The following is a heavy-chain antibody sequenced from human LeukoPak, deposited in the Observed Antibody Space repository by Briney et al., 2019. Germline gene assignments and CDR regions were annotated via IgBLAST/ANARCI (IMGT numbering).Heavy chain of an antibody. D-gene: IGHD2-15*01. J-gene: IGHJ4*02. CDR1: GFTFSSYG. CDR2: ISYDGSNK. CDR3: AKDRGRTWVQVAN. V-gene: IGHV3-30*18. Sequence: GGSLRLSCAASGFTFSSYGMHWVRQAPGKGLEWVAVISYDGSNKYYADSVKGRFTISRDNSKNTLYLQMNSLRAEDTAVYYCAKDRGRTWVQVANWGQGTLVTVSS.